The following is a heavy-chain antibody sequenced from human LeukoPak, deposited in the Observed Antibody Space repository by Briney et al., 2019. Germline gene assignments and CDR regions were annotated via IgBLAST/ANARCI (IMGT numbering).Heavy chain of an antibody. CDR1: GGSFSHYY. V-gene: IGHV4-34*01. CDR3: ARLPLWFGEVADY. D-gene: IGHD3-10*01. J-gene: IGHJ4*02. CDR2: INHSGST. Sequence: SETLSLTCAVYGGSFSHYYWSWIRQPPGKGLEWIGEINHSGSTNYNPSLKSRVTISVDTSKNQFSLRLSSVTAADTAVYYCARLPLWFGEVADYWGQGTLVTVSS.